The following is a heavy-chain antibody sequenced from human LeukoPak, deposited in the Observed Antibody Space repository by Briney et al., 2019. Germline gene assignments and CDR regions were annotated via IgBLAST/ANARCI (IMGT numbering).Heavy chain of an antibody. D-gene: IGHD3-16*01. CDR3: ARRAGAYTHPYDY. J-gene: IGHJ4*02. V-gene: IGHV3-53*01. Sequence: PGGSLRLSGTVSGFTFSSNSISWFRQAQGKELGWVSFIYSAGSIYYSDSVKGRFTISIDNSKNTLYLQMNSLRAEDTAVYYCARRAGAYTHPYDYWGQGTLVTVSS. CDR2: IYSAGSI. CDR1: GFTFSSNS.